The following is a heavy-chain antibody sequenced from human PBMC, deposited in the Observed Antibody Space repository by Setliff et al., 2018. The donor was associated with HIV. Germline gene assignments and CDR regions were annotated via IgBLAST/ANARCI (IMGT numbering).Heavy chain of an antibody. Sequence: GGSLRLSCVASGFIFSTFAMHWVRQAPGKGLEWVSVISYDASRTSYADSVKGRFTISRDNAKNSLYLQMNSLRAEDTAVYYCTRRYCTSTSCSSPYDYWGRGTLVTVSS. CDR1: GFIFSTFA. CDR2: ISYDASRT. J-gene: IGHJ4*02. D-gene: IGHD2-2*01. V-gene: IGHV3-30*07. CDR3: TRRYCTSTSCSSPYDY.